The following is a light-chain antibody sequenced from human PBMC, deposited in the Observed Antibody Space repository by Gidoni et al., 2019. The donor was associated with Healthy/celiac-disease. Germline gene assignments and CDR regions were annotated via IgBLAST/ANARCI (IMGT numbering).Light chain of an antibody. J-gene: IGKJ2*01. CDR1: QSISSY. CDR2: AAS. V-gene: IGKV1-39*01. CDR3: QQSYSTPYT. Sequence: DIQMTQSPSSLSASVGDRVTITCRASQSISSYFNWYQQKPGKAPKLLIYAASSVQSGVPSRFSCSGSGTDFTLTISSLQPEDFATYYCQQSYSTPYTFXQXTKLEIK.